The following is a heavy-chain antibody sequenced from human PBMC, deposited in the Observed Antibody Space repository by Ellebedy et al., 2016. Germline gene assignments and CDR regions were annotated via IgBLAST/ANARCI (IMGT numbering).Heavy chain of an antibody. Sequence: GGSLRLXXVASGFTFRNFFMSWVRQAPGGGLEWISTISGDGDTTFSADSVKGRFTISRDNFKNSVYLRMNSLRVEDTAVYYCRQGHYADLWGQGTLVTVSS. CDR1: GFTFRNFF. CDR2: ISGDGDTT. D-gene: IGHD4-17*01. CDR3: RQGHYADL. J-gene: IGHJ4*02. V-gene: IGHV3-23*01.